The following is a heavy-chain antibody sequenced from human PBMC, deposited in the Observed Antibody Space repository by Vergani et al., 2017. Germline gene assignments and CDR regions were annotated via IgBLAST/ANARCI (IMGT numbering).Heavy chain of an antibody. D-gene: IGHD3-16*02. V-gene: IGHV4-34*01. CDR3: ATLYDYVWVSYRSPNPN. Sequence: QVQLQESGPGLVKPSETLSLTCTVSGGSISSYYWSWIRQPPGKGLEWIGEINHSGSTNYNPSLKSRVTISVDTSKNQFSLKLSSVTAADTAVYYCATLYDYVWVSYRSPNPNWGQGTLVTVSS. CDR1: GGSISSYY. J-gene: IGHJ4*02. CDR2: INHSGST.